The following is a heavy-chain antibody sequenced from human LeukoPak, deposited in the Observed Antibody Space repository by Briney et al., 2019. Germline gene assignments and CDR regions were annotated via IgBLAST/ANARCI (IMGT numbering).Heavy chain of an antibody. J-gene: IGHJ4*02. D-gene: IGHD3-3*01. CDR1: GGSISSGSYY. Sequence: PSETLSLTCTVSGGSISSGSYYWSWIRQPAGKGLEWIGRIYTSGSTNYNPSLKSRVTISVDTSKNQFSLKLSSVTAADTAVYYCAREWRTTGFWSGYPFDYWGQGTLVTVSS. CDR3: AREWRTTGFWSGYPFDY. V-gene: IGHV4-61*02. CDR2: IYTSGST.